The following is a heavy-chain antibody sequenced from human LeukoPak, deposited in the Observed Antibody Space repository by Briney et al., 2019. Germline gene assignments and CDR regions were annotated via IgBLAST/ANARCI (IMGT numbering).Heavy chain of an antibody. Sequence: GGSLRLSCAASGFTVSSNYMSWVRQAPGKGLEWVSVIYSGGSTYYADSVKGRFTISRDNSKNTLYLQMNSLRAEDTAVYYCARAGNSGWSNWFDPWGQGTTVTVTS. CDR2: IYSGGST. CDR3: ARAGNSGWSNWFDP. D-gene: IGHD6-19*01. V-gene: IGHV3-53*01. CDR1: GFTVSSNY. J-gene: IGHJ5*01.